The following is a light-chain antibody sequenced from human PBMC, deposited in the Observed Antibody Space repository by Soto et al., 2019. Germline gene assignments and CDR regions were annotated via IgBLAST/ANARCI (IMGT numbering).Light chain of an antibody. CDR3: QQYNSYST. Sequence: DIQMTQSPATLSASVGERVTITCRASQSIGDWLAWYQQKPGKAPKLLIYKASSLESEVPSRFSGTGSETEFTLTISSLQPDDFATYYCQQYNSYSTFGQGTKVDIK. J-gene: IGKJ1*01. V-gene: IGKV1-5*03. CDR2: KAS. CDR1: QSIGDW.